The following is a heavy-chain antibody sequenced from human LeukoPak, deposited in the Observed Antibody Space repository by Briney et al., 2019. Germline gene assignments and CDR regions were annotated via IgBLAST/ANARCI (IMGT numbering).Heavy chain of an antibody. CDR2: IYYSGST. CDR3: ARDSTYGSGSWFDY. D-gene: IGHD3-10*01. V-gene: IGHV4-31*03. J-gene: IGHJ4*02. Sequence: SETLSLTCTVSGGSISSGGYYWSWIRQHPGKGLEWIGYIYYSGSTYYNPSLKSRVTISVDTSKNQFSLKLSSMTAADTAVYYCARDSTYGSGSWFDYWGQGTLVTVSS. CDR1: GGSISSGGYY.